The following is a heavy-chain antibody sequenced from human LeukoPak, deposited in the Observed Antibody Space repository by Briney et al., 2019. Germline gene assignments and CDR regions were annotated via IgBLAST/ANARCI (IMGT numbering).Heavy chain of an antibody. D-gene: IGHD6-13*01. Sequence: PGGSLRLSCAASGFTFSSYAMHWVRQAPGKGLEWVAVISSDGSNKYYADSVKGRFTISRDNSKNTLYLQMNSLRAEDTAVYYCAKAGEYSSSWSIYFDYWGQGTLVTVSS. CDR3: AKAGEYSSSWSIYFDY. J-gene: IGHJ4*02. CDR2: ISSDGSNK. CDR1: GFTFSSYA. V-gene: IGHV3-30*04.